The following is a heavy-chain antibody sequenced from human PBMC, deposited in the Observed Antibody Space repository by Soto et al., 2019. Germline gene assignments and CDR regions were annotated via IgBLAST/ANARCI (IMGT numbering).Heavy chain of an antibody. V-gene: IGHV3-9*01. CDR3: AKQLELRTNGDYAYDY. Sequence: EVQLVESGGGLVQPGRSLRLSCAASGFTFDDYAMHWVRQAPGKGLEWVSGISWNSGSIGYADSVKGRFTISRDNAKNSLYLQMNSLRAEDTALYYCAKQLELRTNGDYAYDYWGQGTLVTVSS. J-gene: IGHJ4*02. CDR2: ISWNSGSI. D-gene: IGHD1-7*01. CDR1: GFTFDDYA.